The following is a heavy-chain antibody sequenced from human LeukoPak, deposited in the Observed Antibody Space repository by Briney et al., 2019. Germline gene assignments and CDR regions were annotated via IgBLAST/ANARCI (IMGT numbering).Heavy chain of an antibody. CDR1: GYTFTGYY. D-gene: IGHD1-26*01. J-gene: IGHJ4*02. CDR2: INPNSGGT. CDR3: ARDFQNTKWYNGPGYYFDF. V-gene: IGHV1-2*02. Sequence: ASVKVSCKASGYTFTGYYMHWVRQAPGQGLEWMGWINPNSGGTNYAQKFQDTVTMTTDTSINTAYMELSRLRYDDTAVYYCARDFQNTKWYNGPGYYFDFWGQGTLVIVSS.